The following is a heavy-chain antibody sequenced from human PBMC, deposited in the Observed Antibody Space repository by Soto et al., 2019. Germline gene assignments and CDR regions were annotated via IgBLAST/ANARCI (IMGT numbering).Heavy chain of an antibody. D-gene: IGHD3-16*02. V-gene: IGHV4-31*03. CDR3: ARAPRRRFQQSFWFDP. J-gene: IGHJ5*02. Sequence: SQTLSLTCTVSSGSISSGGYYWSWIRQHPGKGLEWIGYIYYSGSTYYNPSLKSRVTISVDTSKNQFSLKLSSVTAADTAVYYCARAPRRRFQQSFWFDPWGQGTLVTVSS. CDR2: IYYSGST. CDR1: SGSISSGGYY.